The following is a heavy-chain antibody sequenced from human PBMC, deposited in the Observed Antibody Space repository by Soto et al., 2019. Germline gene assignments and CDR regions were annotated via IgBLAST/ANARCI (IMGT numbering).Heavy chain of an antibody. CDR1: GGTFSSYT. CDR3: ARPYCSSTSRYENPSFDY. D-gene: IGHD2-2*01. Sequence: QVQLVQSGAEVKKPGSSVKVSCKASGGTFSSYTISWVRQAPGQGLEWMGRIIPILGIANYAQKFQGRVTITADKSTSTAYMELSSLRSEDTAVYYCARPYCSSTSRYENPSFDYWGQGTLVTVSS. V-gene: IGHV1-69*02. CDR2: IIPILGIA. J-gene: IGHJ4*02.